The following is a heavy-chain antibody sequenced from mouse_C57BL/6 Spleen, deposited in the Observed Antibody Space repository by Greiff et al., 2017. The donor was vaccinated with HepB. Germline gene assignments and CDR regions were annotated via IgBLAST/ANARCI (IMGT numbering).Heavy chain of an antibody. V-gene: IGHV1-26*01. Sequence: ELQLQQSGPELVKPGASVKISCKASGYTFTDYYMNWVKQSHGKSLEWIGDINPNNGGTSYNQKFKGKATLTVDKSSSTAYMELRSLTSEDSAVYYCAIRRYWGQGTTLTVSS. CDR1: GYTFTDYY. CDR3: AIRRY. J-gene: IGHJ2*01. CDR2: INPNNGGT.